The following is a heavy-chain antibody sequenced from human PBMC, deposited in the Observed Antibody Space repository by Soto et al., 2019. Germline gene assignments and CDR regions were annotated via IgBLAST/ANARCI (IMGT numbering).Heavy chain of an antibody. J-gene: IGHJ4*02. D-gene: IGHD2-21*02. V-gene: IGHV3-73*01. CDR3: TRQGDPMPGFDY. CDR2: IRSKANSYAT. CDR1: GFTFSGSA. Sequence: PXGSLRLSCAASGFTFSGSAMHWVRQASGKGLEWVGRIRSKANSYATAYAASVKGRFTISRDDSKNTAYLQMNSLKTEDTAVYYCTRQGDPMPGFDYWGQGTLVTVSS.